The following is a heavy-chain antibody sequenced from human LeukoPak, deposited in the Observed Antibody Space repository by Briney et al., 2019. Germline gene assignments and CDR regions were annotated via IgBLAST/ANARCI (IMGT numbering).Heavy chain of an antibody. J-gene: IGHJ4*02. CDR3: ARRRIADY. V-gene: IGHV4-39*01. D-gene: IGHD3-16*02. CDR1: GGSISSSSYY. Sequence: PSETLSLTCTVSGGSISSSSYYWGWIRQPPGKGLEWIGSIYYSGGTYYNPSLKSRVTISVDTSKNQFSLKLSSVTAADTAVYYCARRRIADYWGQGTLVTVSS. CDR2: IYYSGGT.